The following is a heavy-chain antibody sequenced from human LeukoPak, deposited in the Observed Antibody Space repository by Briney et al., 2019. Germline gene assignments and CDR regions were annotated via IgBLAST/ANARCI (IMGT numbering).Heavy chain of an antibody. D-gene: IGHD5-12*01. Sequence: ASVKVSCKASGYTFTSYDINWVRQATGQGLEWMGWMNPNSGNTDYSQKFQGRVTMTRNTSISTAYMELGSLRSEDTAVYYCARVKGIVASWGQGTVVTVSS. CDR3: ARVKGIVAS. V-gene: IGHV1-8*01. CDR2: MNPNSGNT. CDR1: GYTFTSYD. J-gene: IGHJ4*02.